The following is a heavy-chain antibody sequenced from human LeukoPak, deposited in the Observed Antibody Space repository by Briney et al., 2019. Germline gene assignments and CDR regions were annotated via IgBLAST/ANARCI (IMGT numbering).Heavy chain of an antibody. CDR2: ISGSGGST. V-gene: IGHV3-23*01. CDR3: ASSPYSSGWYLLDY. Sequence: PGGSLRLSCAASGFTFSSYATSWVRQAPGKGLEWVSAISGSGGSTYYADSVKGRFTISRDNSKNTLYLQMNSLRAEDTAVYYCASSPYSSGWYLLDYWGQGTLVTVSS. CDR1: GFTFSSYA. J-gene: IGHJ4*02. D-gene: IGHD6-19*01.